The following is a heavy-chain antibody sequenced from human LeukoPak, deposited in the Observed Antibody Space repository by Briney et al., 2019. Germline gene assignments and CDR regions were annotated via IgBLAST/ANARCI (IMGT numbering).Heavy chain of an antibody. CDR3: ARDVDTAMVMDY. V-gene: IGHV4-39*07. J-gene: IGHJ4*02. CDR1: GFTFSSYA. CDR2: IYYSGST. Sequence: PGGSLRLSCAASGFTFSSYAMSWIRQPPGKGLEWIGSIYYSGSTYYNPSLKSRVTISVDTSKNQFSLKLSSVTAADTAVYYCARDVDTAMVMDYWGQGTLVTVSS. D-gene: IGHD5-18*01.